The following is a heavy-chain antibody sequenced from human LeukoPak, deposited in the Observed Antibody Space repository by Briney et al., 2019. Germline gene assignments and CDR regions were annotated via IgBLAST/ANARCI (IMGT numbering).Heavy chain of an antibody. CDR1: GFTFSSYG. CDR2: ISYDGSNK. D-gene: IGHD1-7*01. Sequence: GRCLRLSCAASGFTFSSYGMHWVRQAPGKGLEWVAVISYDGSNKYYADSVKGRFTISRDNSKNTLYLQMNSLRAEDTAVYYCAKDQGTESSYYYGMDVWGKGTTVTVSS. V-gene: IGHV3-30*18. J-gene: IGHJ6*04. CDR3: AKDQGTESSYYYGMDV.